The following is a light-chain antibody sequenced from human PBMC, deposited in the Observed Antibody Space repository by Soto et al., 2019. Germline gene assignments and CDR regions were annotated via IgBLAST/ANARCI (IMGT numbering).Light chain of an antibody. Sequence: DVVMTQSPLSLPVTLGQPASISCRSSQSLVYSDGNTYLNWFQQRPGQSPRRLIYKVSNRDSGVPGRFSGSGSGTDFTLKISRVEAGDVGVYYCMQGTHWPPAFGQGTKVDIK. V-gene: IGKV2-30*01. J-gene: IGKJ1*01. CDR2: KVS. CDR3: MQGTHWPPA. CDR1: QSLVYSDGNTY.